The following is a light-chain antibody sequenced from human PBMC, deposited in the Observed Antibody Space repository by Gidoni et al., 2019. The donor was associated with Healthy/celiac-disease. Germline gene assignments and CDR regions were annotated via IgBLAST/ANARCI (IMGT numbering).Light chain of an antibody. V-gene: IGKV4-1*01. CDR3: QQYYRTPRT. CDR2: WAS. CDR1: QSVLYSSNNKNY. Sequence: DIVMTQSPDYLAVSLGERATINCKSSQSVLYSSNNKNYLAWYQQKPGQAPKLLFYWASTRESGVPDRFSCSGSGTDFTLTIRSLQAEDLAVYSCQQYYRTPRTFGQGTKLEIK. J-gene: IGKJ2*01.